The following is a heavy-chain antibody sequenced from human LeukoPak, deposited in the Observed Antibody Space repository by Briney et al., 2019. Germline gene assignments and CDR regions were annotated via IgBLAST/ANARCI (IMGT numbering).Heavy chain of an antibody. J-gene: IGHJ4*02. CDR3: ARDVWGSYFDY. D-gene: IGHD3-16*01. Sequence: SETLSLTCTVSGGSISSYYWSWIRQPPGKGLEWIGYIYYSGSTNYNPSLKSRVTMSVDTSKNQFSLKLSSVTAADTAVYYCARDVWGSYFDYWGQGTLVTVSS. V-gene: IGHV4-59*12. CDR1: GGSISSYY. CDR2: IYYSGST.